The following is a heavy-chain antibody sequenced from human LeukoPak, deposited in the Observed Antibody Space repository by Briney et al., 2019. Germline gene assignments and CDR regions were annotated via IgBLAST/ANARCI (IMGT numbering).Heavy chain of an antibody. CDR1: GFTFSSYA. V-gene: IGHV3-23*01. CDR3: ARDRRQLWDIPWEMALPTTNGYYYYGMDV. CDR2: ISGSGGST. J-gene: IGHJ6*02. D-gene: IGHD5-18*01. Sequence: PGASLRLSCAASGFTFSSYAMSWVRQAPGKGLEWVSAISGSGGSTYYADSVKGRFTISRDNSKNTLYLQMNSLRAEDTAVYYCARDRRQLWDIPWEMALPTTNGYYYYGMDVWGQGTTVTVSS.